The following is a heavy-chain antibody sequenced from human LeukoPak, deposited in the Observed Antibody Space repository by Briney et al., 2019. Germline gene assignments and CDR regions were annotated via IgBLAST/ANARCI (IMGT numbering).Heavy chain of an antibody. Sequence: GGSLRLSCAASGYSFSSYWMHWVRQAPGKGLVWVARINSDGSTTNYADYVKGRFTISRDNAKNTLYLQMNSLRAEDTAVYYCARRSSGSPPYYFDSWGQGTLVTVSS. D-gene: IGHD1-26*01. V-gene: IGHV3-74*01. CDR3: ARRSSGSPPYYFDS. J-gene: IGHJ4*02. CDR2: INSDGSTT. CDR1: GYSFSSYW.